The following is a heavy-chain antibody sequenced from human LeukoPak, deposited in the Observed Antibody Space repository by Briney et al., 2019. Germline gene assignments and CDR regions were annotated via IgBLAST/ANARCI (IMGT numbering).Heavy chain of an antibody. Sequence: GRSLRLSLAASGFTFDNYAMHWARPAPGKGLEWLSIISWNSGYIGYADSVKGRFTISRDNAKKSLDLQMNSLRAEDTAFYYCAKVRGTYSSGYFFDYWGQGTLVTVSS. CDR1: GFTFDNYA. J-gene: IGHJ4*02. CDR2: ISWNSGYI. V-gene: IGHV3-9*01. CDR3: AKVRGTYSSGYFFDY. D-gene: IGHD6-19*01.